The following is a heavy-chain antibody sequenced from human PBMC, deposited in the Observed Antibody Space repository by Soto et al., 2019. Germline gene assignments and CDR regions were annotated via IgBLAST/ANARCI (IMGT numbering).Heavy chain of an antibody. J-gene: IGHJ4*02. D-gene: IGHD6-13*01. CDR1: GFSLSTSGVG. Sequence: QITLKESGPTLVKPTQTLTLTCTVSGFSLSTSGVGVGWIRQPPGKALEWLALIYWDDNKRYSPYLKSRLTITKDTSKNQVVLTMTNMDPVDTATYYCPHRRFSSSWYERSFDYWGQGTLVTVSS. V-gene: IGHV2-5*02. CDR2: IYWDDNK. CDR3: PHRRFSSSWYERSFDY.